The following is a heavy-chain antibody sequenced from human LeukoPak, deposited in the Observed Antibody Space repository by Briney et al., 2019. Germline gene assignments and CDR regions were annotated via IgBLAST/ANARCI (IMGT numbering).Heavy chain of an antibody. D-gene: IGHD3-22*01. Sequence: GGSLRLSCAASGFTFSDYYMSWIRQAPGKGLEWVSYISSSGSTIYYADSVEGRFTISRDNAKNSLYLQMNSLRAEDTAVYYCARDARYDSSGYYYDDAFDIWGQGTMVTVSS. CDR2: ISSSGSTI. CDR1: GFTFSDYY. J-gene: IGHJ3*02. V-gene: IGHV3-11*01. CDR3: ARDARYDSSGYYYDDAFDI.